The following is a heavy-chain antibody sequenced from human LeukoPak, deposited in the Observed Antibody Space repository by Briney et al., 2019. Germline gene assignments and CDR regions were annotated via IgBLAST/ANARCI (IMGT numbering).Heavy chain of an antibody. V-gene: IGHV1-69*13. J-gene: IGHJ4*02. D-gene: IGHD5-12*01. CDR1: GGTFSSYA. CDR2: IIPIFGTA. CDR3: ASLEGGYVLVHY. Sequence: ASVKVSCKASGGTFSSYAISWVRQAPGQGLEWMGGIIPIFGTANYAQKFQGRVTITADESTSTAYMELSSLRSEDTAVYYCASLEGGYVLVHYWGQGTLVTVSS.